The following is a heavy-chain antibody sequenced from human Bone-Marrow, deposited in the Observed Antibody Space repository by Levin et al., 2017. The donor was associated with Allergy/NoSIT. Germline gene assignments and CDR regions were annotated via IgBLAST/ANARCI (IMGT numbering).Heavy chain of an antibody. V-gene: IGHV3-23*01. D-gene: IGHD4-17*01. CDR1: GFTFSSYA. CDR2: ISGGGTKT. J-gene: IGHJ3*01. Sequence: PGESLKISCAASGFTFSSYAMHWVRQAPGKGLEWVSYISGGGTKTSYADSVKGRFTLTRDNTKKTLFLQMNTLRAEDTAVYYCAKAGSGTTDHESGDYQWETFNFWGQGTMVTVSS. CDR3: AKAGSGTTDHESGDYQWETFNF.